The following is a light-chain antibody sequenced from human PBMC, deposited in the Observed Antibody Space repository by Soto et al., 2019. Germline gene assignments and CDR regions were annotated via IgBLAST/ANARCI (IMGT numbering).Light chain of an antibody. CDR3: MQGTHWPLT. CDR2: RVS. CDR1: QSLVYSDGNTY. J-gene: IGKJ4*01. Sequence: DAVMTQSPLSLPVTLGQPASISCRSSQSLVYSDGNTYLNLFQQRPGQSPRRLIYRVSNRDSVVPDRFSGSGSGADFTLEISRVEAEDVGVYYCMQGTHWPLTFGGGTKVEIK. V-gene: IGKV2-30*01.